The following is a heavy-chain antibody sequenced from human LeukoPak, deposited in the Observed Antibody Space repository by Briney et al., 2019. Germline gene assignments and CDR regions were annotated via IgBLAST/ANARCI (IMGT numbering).Heavy chain of an antibody. CDR3: ARALEKSFYYDSSGYGY. V-gene: IGHV1-18*01. D-gene: IGHD3-22*01. CDR1: GGTFSSYA. J-gene: IGHJ4*02. CDR2: ISAYNGNT. Sequence: ASVKVSCKASGGTFSSYAISWVRQAPGQGLEWMGWISAYNGNTNYAQKLQGRVTMTTDTSTSTAYMELRSLRSDDTAAYYCARALEKSFYYDSSGYGYWGQGTLVTVSS.